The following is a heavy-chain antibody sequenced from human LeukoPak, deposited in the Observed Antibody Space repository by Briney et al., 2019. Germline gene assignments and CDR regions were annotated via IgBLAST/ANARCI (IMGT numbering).Heavy chain of an antibody. J-gene: IGHJ6*02. CDR3: AKDQSFPRYYDFPYYYYYYGIYV. D-gene: IGHD3-3*01. CDR1: GFTFSSYG. CDR2: ISGSGGRT. Sequence: GSLRLSCAASGFTFSSYGMSWVRQAPGKGLEWVADISGSGGRTYYADSVKGRFTISRDNAKNTLYLQMNSLRAVDTAVYYCAKDQSFPRYYDFPYYYYYYGIYVWGQATTVTASS. V-gene: IGHV3-23*01.